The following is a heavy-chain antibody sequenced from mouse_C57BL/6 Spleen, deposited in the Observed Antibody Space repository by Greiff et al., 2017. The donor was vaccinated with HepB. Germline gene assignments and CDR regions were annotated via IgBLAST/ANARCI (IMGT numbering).Heavy chain of an antibody. V-gene: IGHV1-4*01. J-gene: IGHJ2*01. CDR3: ARSLDY. CDR2: INPSSGYT. CDR1: GYTFTSYT. Sequence: VQLQESGAELARPGASVKMSCKASGYTFTSYTMHGVKQRPGQGLEWIGYINPSSGYTKYNQKFKDKATLTADKSSRTAYMQLSSLTSEDSAVYYCARSLDYWGQGTTLTVSS.